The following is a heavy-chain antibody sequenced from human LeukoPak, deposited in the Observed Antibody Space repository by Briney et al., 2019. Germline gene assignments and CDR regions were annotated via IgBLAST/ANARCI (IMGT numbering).Heavy chain of an antibody. V-gene: IGHV3-30*02. J-gene: IGHJ3*01. CDR2: VRYDGNDK. CDR3: ARGLFLSGYLDAFDV. CDR1: GFTFSYYG. D-gene: IGHD3-22*01. Sequence: GGSLRLSCAASGFTFSYYGMHWVRQAPGKGLEWVAFVRYDGNDKFYAESVKGRCTISRDNSKNTLYLQMNSLRAEDTAVYFCARGLFLSGYLDAFDVWGQGTVVTVSS.